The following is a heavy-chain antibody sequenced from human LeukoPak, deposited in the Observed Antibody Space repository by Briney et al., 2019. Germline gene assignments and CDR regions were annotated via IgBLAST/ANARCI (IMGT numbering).Heavy chain of an antibody. CDR2: INPNSGGT. CDR3: ARDRGDGYNSYYFDY. J-gene: IGHJ4*02. D-gene: IGHD5-24*01. Sequence: ASVKVSCKASGYTFTGYYIHWVRQAPGQGLEWMGWINPNSGGTNYAQKFQGRVTMTRDTSISTAYMELSRLRSDDTAVYYCARDRGDGYNSYYFDYWGQGTLVIVSS. V-gene: IGHV1-2*02. CDR1: GYTFTGYY.